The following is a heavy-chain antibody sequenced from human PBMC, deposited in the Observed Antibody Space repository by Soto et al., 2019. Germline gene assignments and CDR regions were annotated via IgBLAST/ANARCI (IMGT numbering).Heavy chain of an antibody. D-gene: IGHD5-12*01. CDR1: GYTFTSYD. CDR3: ARGVDINIRRQARYSDY. Sequence: ASVKVSCKASGYTFTSYDINWVRQATGQGLEWMGWMNPNSGNTGYAQKFQGRVTMTRNTSISTAYMELSSLRSEDTAVYYCARGVDINIRRQARYSDYRGTGTLVTLSS. V-gene: IGHV1-8*01. J-gene: IGHJ4*02. CDR2: MNPNSGNT.